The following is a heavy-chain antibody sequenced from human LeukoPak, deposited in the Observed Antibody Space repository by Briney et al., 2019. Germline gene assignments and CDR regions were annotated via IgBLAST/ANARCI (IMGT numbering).Heavy chain of an antibody. CDR2: IYYSGST. CDR1: GGSISSGGYY. V-gene: IGHV4-31*03. D-gene: IGHD3-10*01. J-gene: IGHJ4*02. Sequence: SETLSLTCTVSGGSISSGGYYWSWIRQHPGKGLEWIGYIYYSGSTHYNPSLKSRVTISVDTSKNQFSLKLSSVTAADTAVYYCAREALLYGSGNYYFDYWGQGTLVTVSS. CDR3: AREALLYGSGNYYFDY.